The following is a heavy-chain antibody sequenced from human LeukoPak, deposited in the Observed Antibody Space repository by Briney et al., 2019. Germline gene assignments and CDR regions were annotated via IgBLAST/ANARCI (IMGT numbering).Heavy chain of an antibody. CDR3: ARDRGYDGDYFDY. J-gene: IGHJ4*02. D-gene: IGHD5-12*01. V-gene: IGHV3-30*02. Sequence: GGSLRLSCAASGFSSSDYDIHWVRLAPGKGLEWVTFIRYDGSNTYAESVKGRFTISSDNAKNSLYLQINTLRAEDTGIYYCARDRGYDGDYFDYWGQGTLITVSS. CDR1: GFSSSDYD. CDR2: IRYDGSNT.